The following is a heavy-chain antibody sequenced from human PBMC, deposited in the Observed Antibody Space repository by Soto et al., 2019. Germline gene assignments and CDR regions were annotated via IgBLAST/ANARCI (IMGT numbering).Heavy chain of an antibody. CDR2: ISAYNGNT. V-gene: IGHV1-18*04. J-gene: IGHJ4*02. Sequence: AAVKVSCKAPGYTFTSYGISWVRQAPGQGLEWMGWISAYNGNTNYAQKLQGRVTMTTDTSTSTAYMELRSLRSDDTAVYYCARDRGIVGATTGIGFDYWGQGTLVTVSS. CDR3: ARDRGIVGATTGIGFDY. D-gene: IGHD1-26*01. CDR1: GYTFTSYG.